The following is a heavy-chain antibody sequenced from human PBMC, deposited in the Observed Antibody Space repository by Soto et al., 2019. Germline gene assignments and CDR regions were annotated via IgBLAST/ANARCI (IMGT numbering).Heavy chain of an antibody. D-gene: IGHD6-19*01. Sequence: QVQLVESGGGVVQPGRSLRLSCAASGFTFSSYGMHWVRQAPGKGLEWVAVIWYDGSNKYYADSVKGRFTISRDNSKNTLYMQMNSLRAEDTAVYYCARENGIYSSGWNQFDYWGQGTLVTVSS. J-gene: IGHJ4*02. CDR3: ARENGIYSSGWNQFDY. CDR1: GFTFSSYG. CDR2: IWYDGSNK. V-gene: IGHV3-33*01.